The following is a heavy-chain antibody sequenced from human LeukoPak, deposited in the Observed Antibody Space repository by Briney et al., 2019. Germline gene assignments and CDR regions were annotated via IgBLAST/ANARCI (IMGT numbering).Heavy chain of an antibody. V-gene: IGHV3-21*01. CDR3: AREGITGTTYYYYMDV. Sequence: GGSLRLSCAASGFTFSSYSMTWVRQPPGKGLEWVSSISSSSSYIYYADSVRGRFTISRDNAKNSLYLQMNSLRPEDTAVYYCAREGITGTTYYYYMDVWGKGTTVTVSS. J-gene: IGHJ6*03. CDR1: GFTFSSYS. D-gene: IGHD1-7*01. CDR2: ISSSSSYI.